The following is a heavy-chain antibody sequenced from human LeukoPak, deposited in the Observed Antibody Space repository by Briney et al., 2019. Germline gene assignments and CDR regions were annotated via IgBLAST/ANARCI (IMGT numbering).Heavy chain of an antibody. D-gene: IGHD5-12*01. CDR3: ARDRGYDYDFDY. J-gene: IGHJ4*02. CDR2: ISAYNGNT. Sequence: ASVKVSCKASGYTFTSYGISWVRQAPGQGLEWMGWISAYNGNTNYAQKFQGRVTMTRDTSTSTVYMELSSLRSEDTAVYYCARDRGYDYDFDYWGQGTLVTVSS. V-gene: IGHV1-18*01. CDR1: GYTFTSYG.